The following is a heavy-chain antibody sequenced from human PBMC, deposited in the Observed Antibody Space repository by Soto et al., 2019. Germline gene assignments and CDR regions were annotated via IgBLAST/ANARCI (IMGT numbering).Heavy chain of an antibody. CDR3: AKDFHYYGSGSYYSGSFDY. V-gene: IGHV3-23*01. CDR2: TSGSGGST. CDR1: GFTFRNYG. Sequence: SLRLSCAASGFTFRNYGMTWVRQAPGKGLEWVPVTSGSGGSTYYADSVKGRFTISRDNSKNTLYLQMNSLRVEDTAVYYFAKDFHYYGSGSYYSGSFDYWGQGTLVTVSS. D-gene: IGHD3-10*01. J-gene: IGHJ4*02.